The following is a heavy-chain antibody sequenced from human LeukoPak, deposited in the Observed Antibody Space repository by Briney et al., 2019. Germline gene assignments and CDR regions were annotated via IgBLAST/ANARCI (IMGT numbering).Heavy chain of an antibody. Sequence: ASVKVSCKASGYTFTGYYMHWVRQAPGQGLEWMGWINPNSGGTNYAQKFQGRVTMTRDTSISTAYMELSRLRSDDTAVYYCARVASITIFGVARPLDYWGQGTLVTVSS. D-gene: IGHD3-3*01. V-gene: IGHV1-2*02. CDR2: INPNSGGT. CDR3: ARVASITIFGVARPLDY. J-gene: IGHJ4*02. CDR1: GYTFTGYY.